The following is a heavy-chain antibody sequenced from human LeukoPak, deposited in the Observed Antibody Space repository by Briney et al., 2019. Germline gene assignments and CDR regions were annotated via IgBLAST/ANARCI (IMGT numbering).Heavy chain of an antibody. Sequence: GGSLRLSCAASGFTFSSYAMSWVRQAPGKGLEWVSGITATGGTTYYADSVKGRFTISKDSSKNTVSLQMNSLRADDTAIYYCAKHWRGPYRPADHWGQGTLVTVSS. D-gene: IGHD1-1*01. CDR3: AKHWRGPYRPADH. CDR1: GFTFSSYA. V-gene: IGHV3-23*01. J-gene: IGHJ4*02. CDR2: ITATGGTT.